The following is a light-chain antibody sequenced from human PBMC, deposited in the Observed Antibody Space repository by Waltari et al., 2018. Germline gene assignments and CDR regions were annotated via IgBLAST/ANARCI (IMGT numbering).Light chain of an antibody. CDR3: LQYNSHPLT. J-gene: IGKJ4*01. CDR1: QGISTY. V-gene: IGKV1-17*01. Sequence: DIQMTQSPSSLSASAGDSVTITCRASQGISTYLNWYQQKPGKAPKRLIYAASSWESGVPSRFSGSGSGTDFTLTISSLQPEDFATYYCLQYNSHPLTFGGGTKVEIK. CDR2: AAS.